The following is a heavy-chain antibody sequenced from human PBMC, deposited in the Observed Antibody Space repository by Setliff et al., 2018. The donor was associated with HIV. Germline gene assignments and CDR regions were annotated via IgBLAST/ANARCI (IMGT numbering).Heavy chain of an antibody. V-gene: IGHV4-4*02. Sequence: LSLTCAVSGGSISSNNWWSWVRQPPGKGLEWIGEIYHGGSTNYNSSLKSRVTISVDKSKNQFSLKLSSVTAADTAVYYCARSSTPDSSAYYPDYWGQGTLVTVSS. CDR2: IYHGGST. J-gene: IGHJ4*02. D-gene: IGHD3-22*01. CDR1: GGSISSNNW. CDR3: ARSSTPDSSAYYPDY.